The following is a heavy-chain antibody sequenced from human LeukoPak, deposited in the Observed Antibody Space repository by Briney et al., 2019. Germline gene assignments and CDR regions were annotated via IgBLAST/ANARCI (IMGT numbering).Heavy chain of an antibody. CDR3: AGGPRGGTDYYEG. V-gene: IGHV3-48*01. Sequence: PGGSLRLSCAASGFTFSIYSMNWVRQAPGKGLEWVSYISSSSSSTIYYADSVKGRFTISRDNSKNTLYLQMNSLRAEDTAVYYCAGGPRGGTDYYEGWGQGTLVTVSS. D-gene: IGHD3-22*01. CDR1: GFTFSIYS. J-gene: IGHJ4*02. CDR2: ISSSSSSTI.